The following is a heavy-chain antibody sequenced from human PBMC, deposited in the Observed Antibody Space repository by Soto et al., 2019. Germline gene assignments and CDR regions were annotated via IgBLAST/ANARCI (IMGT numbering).Heavy chain of an antibody. D-gene: IGHD5-18*01. CDR2: IKQDGSEK. CDR1: GFTFSSYW. CDR3: ARAEWIQLWPSKGMDV. J-gene: IGHJ6*02. Sequence: GGSLRLSCAASGFTFSSYWMSWVRQAPGKGLEWVANIKQDGSEKYYVDSVKGRFTISRDNAKNSLYLQMNSLRAEDTAVYYCARAEWIQLWPSKGMDVWGPGTTVTVSS. V-gene: IGHV3-7*03.